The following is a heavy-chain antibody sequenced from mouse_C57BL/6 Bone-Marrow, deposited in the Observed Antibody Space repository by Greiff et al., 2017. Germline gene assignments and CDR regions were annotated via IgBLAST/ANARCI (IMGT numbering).Heavy chain of an antibody. V-gene: IGHV1-80*01. J-gene: IGHJ2*01. D-gene: IGHD4-1*02. Sequence: VKLVESGAELVKPGASVKISCKASGYAFSSYWMNWVKQRPGKGLEWIGQIYPGDGDTNYNGKFKGKATLTADKSSSTAYMQLSSLTSEDSAVYFCARFNWAYFDYWGQGTTLTVSS. CDR2: IYPGDGDT. CDR1: GYAFSSYW. CDR3: ARFNWAYFDY.